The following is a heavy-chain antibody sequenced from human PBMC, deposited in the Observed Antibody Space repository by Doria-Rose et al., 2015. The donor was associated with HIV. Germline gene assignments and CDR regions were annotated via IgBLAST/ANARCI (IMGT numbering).Heavy chain of an antibody. Sequence: QVQLVQSGPGLVKPSETLSLTCSVSGGSISHYYWSWIRQPPGKGLEYIGDIFYTGSTNYSPSLKSRVSISIDTSKNKFSLRLSSVTAADTAVYYCARALSGTYDYWGQGTLVTVSS. CDR1: GGSISHYY. V-gene: IGHV4-59*01. CDR2: IFYTGST. D-gene: IGHD1-26*01. J-gene: IGHJ4*02. CDR3: ARALSGTYDY.